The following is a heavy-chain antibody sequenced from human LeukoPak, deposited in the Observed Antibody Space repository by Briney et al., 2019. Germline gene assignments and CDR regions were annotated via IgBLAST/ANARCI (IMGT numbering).Heavy chain of an antibody. V-gene: IGHV4-59*01. CDR3: AKIPQVATYTVPNFDF. CDR2: IYYTGRT. CDR1: GGPISVDY. J-gene: IGHJ4*02. Sequence: PSETLSLTCIVSGGPISVDYWNWIRQAPGKGLEWIGYIYYTGRTKYNPSLASRLTISIDTSKSQFSLRLTSVTAADTAVYYCAKIPQVATYTVPNFDFWGQGTLVTVSS. D-gene: IGHD3-16*01.